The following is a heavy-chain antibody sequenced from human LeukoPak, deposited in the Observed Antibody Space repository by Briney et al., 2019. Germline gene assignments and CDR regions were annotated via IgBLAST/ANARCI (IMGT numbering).Heavy chain of an antibody. D-gene: IGHD1-26*01. CDR1: GYTFSTYD. CDR3: ATATGVGATGLGAFDI. J-gene: IGHJ3*02. Sequence: ASVKVSCRASGYTFSTYDVNWVRQAPGQGLEWMGWMNPNSGNTGYAQKFQGRVTMTEDTSTDTAYMELSSLRSEDTAVYYCATATGVGATGLGAFDIWGQGTMVTVSS. V-gene: IGHV1-8*02. CDR2: MNPNSGNT.